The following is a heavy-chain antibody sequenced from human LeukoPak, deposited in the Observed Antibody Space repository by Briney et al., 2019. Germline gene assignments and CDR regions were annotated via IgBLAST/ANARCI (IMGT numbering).Heavy chain of an antibody. J-gene: IGHJ3*02. CDR1: GFTFNDYW. V-gene: IGHV3-74*01. D-gene: IGHD3-3*01. Sequence: PGGSLRLSCAASGFTFNDYWMHWVRQAPGKELVWVSRIRTDGLETSYADSVKGRFTVSRDNAKNTLYLQMNSLRAEDTAVYYCARVMSGYYVVLDIWGQGTMVTVSS. CDR2: IRTDGLET. CDR3: ARVMSGYYVVLDI.